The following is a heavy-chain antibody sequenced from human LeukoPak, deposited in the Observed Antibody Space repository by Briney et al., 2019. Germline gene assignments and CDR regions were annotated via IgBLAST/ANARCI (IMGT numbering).Heavy chain of an antibody. CDR1: GFTSSSYA. V-gene: IGHV3-23*01. Sequence: GGSLRLSSAPSGFTSSSYAISSGPQAPEKGLEWGSAISGSGGSTYYADSVKGRFTISRDNSKNTLYLQMNSLRAEDTAVYYCAKDKGYYYDKYYFDYWGQGTLVTVSS. CDR2: ISGSGGST. J-gene: IGHJ4*02. CDR3: AKDKGYYYDKYYFDY. D-gene: IGHD3-22*01.